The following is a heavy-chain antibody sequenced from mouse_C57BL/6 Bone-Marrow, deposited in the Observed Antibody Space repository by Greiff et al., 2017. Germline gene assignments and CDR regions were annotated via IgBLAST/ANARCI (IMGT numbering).Heavy chain of an antibody. V-gene: IGHV1-26*01. D-gene: IGHD2-2*01. Sequence: VQLQQSGPELVKPGASVKISCKASGYTFTDYYMNWVKQSHGKSLEWIGDINPNNGGTSYNQKFKGKATLTVDKSSSTAYMELRSLTSEDSAVYYCARGSDYGYGPPWFAYWGQGTLVTVSA. CDR1: GYTFTDYY. CDR3: ARGSDYGYGPPWFAY. CDR2: INPNNGGT. J-gene: IGHJ3*01.